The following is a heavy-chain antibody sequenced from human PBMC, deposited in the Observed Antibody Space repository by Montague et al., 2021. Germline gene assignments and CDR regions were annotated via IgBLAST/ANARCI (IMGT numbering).Heavy chain of an antibody. D-gene: IGHD5-24*01. V-gene: IGHV4-61*01. CDR1: GASVSSGSYY. J-gene: IGHJ6*02. CDR2: IFYTGST. Sequence: SETRSLTCTVSGASVSSGSYYWSWIRQPPGKGLEWIGNIFYTGSTNYNPSLKSRFTISVDTSKNQVSLRLSSVTAADTAVYYCTRGSIENSHYLGMGYYYDMDVWGQGTPVTVSS. CDR3: TRGSIENSHYLGMGYYYDMDV.